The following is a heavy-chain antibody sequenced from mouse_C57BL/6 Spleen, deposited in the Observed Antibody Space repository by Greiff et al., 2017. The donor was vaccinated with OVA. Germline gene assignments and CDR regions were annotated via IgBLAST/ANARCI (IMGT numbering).Heavy chain of an antibody. V-gene: IGHV1-72*01. CDR1: GYTFTSYW. CDR3: SRDYRGSYFDY. J-gene: IGHJ2*01. Sequence: VQLQQSGAELVKPGASVKLSCKASGYTFTSYWMHWVKQRPGRGLEWIGRIDPDSGGTKYNEKFKSKATLTVDKTSSTAYMQLSSLTSEVSAVDYYSRDYRGSYFDYWGQGTTLTDSS. CDR2: IDPDSGGT. D-gene: IGHD2-12*01.